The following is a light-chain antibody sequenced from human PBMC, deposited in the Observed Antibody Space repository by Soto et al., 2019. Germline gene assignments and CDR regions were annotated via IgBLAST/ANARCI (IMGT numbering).Light chain of an antibody. V-gene: IGLV6-57*04. CDR2: EDN. CDR3: QSYDSSNTVV. CDR1: SGSIASNY. J-gene: IGLJ2*01. Sequence: NFMLTQPHSVSESPGKTLTISCTRSSGSIASNYVQWYQQRPGSAPTTVIYEDNQRPSGVPDRFSGSIDSSSNSASLTISALKTEDEADYYCQSYDSSNTVVFGGGTKLTVL.